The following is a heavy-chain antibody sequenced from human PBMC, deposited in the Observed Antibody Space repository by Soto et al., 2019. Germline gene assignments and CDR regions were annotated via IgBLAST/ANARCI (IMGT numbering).Heavy chain of an antibody. D-gene: IGHD2-15*01. V-gene: IGHV3-11*01. CDR1: GFTFSDYY. CDR3: ASEDCSGGSCFFRYGMDV. Sequence: QVQLVESGGGLVKPGGSLRLSCAASGFTFSDYYMSWIRQAPGKGLEWVSYISSSGSTIYYADSVKGRFAISRDNAKNSLYLQMNSLRAEDTAVYYCASEDCSGGSCFFRYGMDVWGQGTTVTVSS. J-gene: IGHJ6*02. CDR2: ISSSGSTI.